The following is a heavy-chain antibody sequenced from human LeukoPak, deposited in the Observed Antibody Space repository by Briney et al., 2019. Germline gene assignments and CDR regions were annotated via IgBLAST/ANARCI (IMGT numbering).Heavy chain of an antibody. CDR1: GGSFSGYY. CDR3: ARRGGYSYYYDSSGYYDY. Sequence: PSETLSLTCAVYGGSFSGYYWSWIRQPPGKGLEWIGEINHSGSTNYNPSLKSRVTISVDTSKNQFSLKLSSVTAADTAVYYCARRGGYSYYYDSSGYYDYWGQGTLVTVSS. V-gene: IGHV4-34*01. CDR2: INHSGST. D-gene: IGHD3-22*01. J-gene: IGHJ4*02.